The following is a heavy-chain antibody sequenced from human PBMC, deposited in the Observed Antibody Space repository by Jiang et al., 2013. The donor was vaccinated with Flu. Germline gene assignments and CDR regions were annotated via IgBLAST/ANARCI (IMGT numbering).Heavy chain of an antibody. J-gene: IGHJ6*02. V-gene: IGHV3-30-3*01. CDR1: GFTFSSYA. Sequence: VQLLESGGGVVQPGRSLRLSCAASGFTFSSYAMHWVRQAPGKGLEWVAVISYDGSNKYYADSVKGRFTISRDNSKNTLYLQMNSLRAEDTAVYYCARGRAEMVYAIIADGMDVWGQGT. D-gene: IGHD2-8*01. CDR2: ISYDGSNK. CDR3: ARGRAEMVYAIIADGMDV.